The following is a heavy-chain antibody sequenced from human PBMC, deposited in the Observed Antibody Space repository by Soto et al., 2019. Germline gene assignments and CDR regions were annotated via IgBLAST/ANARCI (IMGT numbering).Heavy chain of an antibody. CDR2: IQSGGST. V-gene: IGHV3-53*01. CDR3: AKVGYGDYAALLFFDY. D-gene: IGHD4-17*01. J-gene: IGHJ4*02. Sequence: PGGSLRLSCAASGFTVSSKYMSWVRQAPGKGLEWVSIIQSGGSTYYADSVKGRFTISRDNSKNTLYLQMNSLRAEDTAVYYCAKVGYGDYAALLFFDYWGQGTLVTVSS. CDR1: GFTVSSKY.